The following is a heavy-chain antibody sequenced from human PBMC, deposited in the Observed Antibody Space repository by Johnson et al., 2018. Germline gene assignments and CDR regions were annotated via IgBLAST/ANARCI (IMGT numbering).Heavy chain of an antibody. CDR3: ARGHPGNYYYYGMDV. Sequence: QVQLVQSGAEVKKPGSSVKVSCKASGGTFSSYAISWVRQAPGQGLEWMGGIIPIFGTANYAQRFKGRVTITADESTSTANMELSSLRSEDTAVYYCARGHPGNYYYYGMDVWGQGTTVTVSS. J-gene: IGHJ6*02. CDR2: IIPIFGTA. V-gene: IGHV1-69*01. CDR1: GGTFSSYA.